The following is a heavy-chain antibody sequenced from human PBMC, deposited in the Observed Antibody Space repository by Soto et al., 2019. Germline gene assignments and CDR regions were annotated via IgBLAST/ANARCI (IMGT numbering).Heavy chain of an antibody. V-gene: IGHV4-39*01. D-gene: IGHD6-25*01. CDR1: GGSISSSSYY. Sequence: QLQLQESGPGLVKPSETLSLTCTVSGGSISSSSYYWGWIRQPPGKGLEWIGSIYYSGSTYYNPSLKSRVPISVDTSKNQFSLKLSSVTAADTAVHYCARHQSHSSRYVDPWGQGTLVTVSS. CDR2: IYYSGST. CDR3: ARHQSHSSRYVDP. J-gene: IGHJ5*02.